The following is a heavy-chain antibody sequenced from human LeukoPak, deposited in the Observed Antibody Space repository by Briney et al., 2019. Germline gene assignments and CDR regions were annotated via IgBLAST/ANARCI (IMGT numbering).Heavy chain of an antibody. D-gene: IGHD2-2*01. CDR1: GYTFTDFY. Sequence: ASVKVSCKASGYTFTDFYMHWVRQAPGQGLEWMGRINPNSGGTNYAQKFQGRVTMTRDTSISTAYMELSRLRSDDTAVYYCAREYCTSTSCYFYYFDYWGQGTLVTVSS. CDR2: INPNSGGT. CDR3: AREYCTSTSCYFYYFDY. V-gene: IGHV1-2*06. J-gene: IGHJ4*02.